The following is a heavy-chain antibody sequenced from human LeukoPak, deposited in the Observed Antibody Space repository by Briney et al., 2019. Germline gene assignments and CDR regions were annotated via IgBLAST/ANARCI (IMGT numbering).Heavy chain of an antibody. J-gene: IGHJ5*02. CDR3: ARGHAQQPKGSFRFDP. CDR2: INHSGST. D-gene: IGHD6-13*01. Sequence: PSETLSLTCAVYGGSFSGYYWSWIRQPPGKGLEWIGEINHSGSTNYNPSLKSRVTISVDTSKNQFSLKLSSVTAADTAVYYCARGHAQQPKGSFRFDPWGQGTLVTVSS. V-gene: IGHV4-34*01. CDR1: GGSFSGYY.